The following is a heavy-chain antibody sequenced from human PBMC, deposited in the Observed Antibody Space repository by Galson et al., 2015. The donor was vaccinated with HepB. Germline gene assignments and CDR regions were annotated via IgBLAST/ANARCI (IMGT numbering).Heavy chain of an antibody. CDR2: IYSGGST. CDR3: ADINFGGNS. D-gene: IGHD4-23*01. V-gene: IGHV3-53*01. CDR1: GFIVTSKY. Sequence: SLRLSCAASGFIVTSKYINWVRQAPGKGLEWVSVIYSGGSTFSADSVKGRFTVSRDNSKNTVYLQMNSLRAEDTAVYYCADINFGGNSWGQGTPVTVSS. J-gene: IGHJ4*02.